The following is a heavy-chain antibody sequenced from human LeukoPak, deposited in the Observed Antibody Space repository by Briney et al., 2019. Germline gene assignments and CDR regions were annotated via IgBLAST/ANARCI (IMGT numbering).Heavy chain of an antibody. CDR1: GGTFSSYA. CDR3: ARDHLGARFLEWSPYYYSGMDV. V-gene: IGHV1-69*13. J-gene: IGHJ6*02. CDR2: IIPIFGTA. D-gene: IGHD3-3*01. Sequence: GASVKVSCKASGGTFSSYAISWVRQAPGQGLEWMGGIIPIFGTANYAQKFQGRVTITADESTSTAYMELSSLRSEDTAVYYCARDHLGARFLEWSPYYYSGMDVWGQGTTVTVSS.